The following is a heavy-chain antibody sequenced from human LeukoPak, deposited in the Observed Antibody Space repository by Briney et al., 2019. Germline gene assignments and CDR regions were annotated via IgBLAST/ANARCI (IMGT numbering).Heavy chain of an antibody. CDR1: GFTFSSYA. D-gene: IGHD3-10*01. CDR2: ISGSGGST. Sequence: GGSLRLSCAASGFTFSSYAMSWVRQAPGKGLEWVSAISGSGGSTYYADSVKGRFTVSRDNSKNTLYLQMNSLRAEDTAVYYCAKDQGVLLWFGELLDDAFDIWGQGTMVTVSS. V-gene: IGHV3-23*01. J-gene: IGHJ3*02. CDR3: AKDQGVLLWFGELLDDAFDI.